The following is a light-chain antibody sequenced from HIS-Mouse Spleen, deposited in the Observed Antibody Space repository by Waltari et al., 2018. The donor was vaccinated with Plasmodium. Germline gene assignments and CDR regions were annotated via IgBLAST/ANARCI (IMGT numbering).Light chain of an antibody. Sequence: QSALTQPPSASGSPGQSVTISCTGTSRDVGGYHYVPWYQQHPGKAPKLMIYEVSKRPSGVPDRFSGSKSGNTASLTVSGLQAEDEADYYCSSYAGSNNVVFGGGTKLTVL. CDR1: SRDVGGYHY. CDR2: EVS. V-gene: IGLV2-8*01. J-gene: IGLJ2*01. CDR3: SSYAGSNNVV.